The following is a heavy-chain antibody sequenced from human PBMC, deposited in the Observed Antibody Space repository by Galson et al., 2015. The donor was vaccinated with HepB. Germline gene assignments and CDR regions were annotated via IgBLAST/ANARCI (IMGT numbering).Heavy chain of an antibody. CDR2: ILYDGTKE. Sequence: SLRLSCAVSGFTFSSYAMHWVRQAPGKGLDWVALILYDGTKEYYAGSVKGRFTISRDNSKSTLYLQMNSLRPEDTAVYYCAREVAALGTYWGQGTLVTVSS. J-gene: IGHJ4*02. CDR3: AREVAALGTY. V-gene: IGHV3-30*04. D-gene: IGHD6-6*01. CDR1: GFTFSSYA.